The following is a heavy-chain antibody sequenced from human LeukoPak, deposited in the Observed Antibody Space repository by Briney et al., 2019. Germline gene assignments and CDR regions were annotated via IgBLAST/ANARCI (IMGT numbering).Heavy chain of an antibody. CDR3: ARDAKYYFGSRTYFFFEY. CDR2: INSDGINT. Sequence: PGGSPRLSCAASGFTFSNYWMHWVRQAPGKGLVWVSRINSDGINTSYADSVKGRFTISRDNAKTSLYLHMNSLRAADTAIYYCARDAKYYFGSRTYFFFEYWGQGTLLSVSS. J-gene: IGHJ4*02. CDR1: GFTFSNYW. D-gene: IGHD3-10*01. V-gene: IGHV3-74*01.